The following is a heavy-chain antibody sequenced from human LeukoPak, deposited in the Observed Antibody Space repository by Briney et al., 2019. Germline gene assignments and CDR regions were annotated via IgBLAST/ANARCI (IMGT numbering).Heavy chain of an antibody. V-gene: IGHV1-69*04. D-gene: IGHD3-22*01. Sequence: ASVKVSCKASGGSFNSYVITWARQAPGQGLEWMGRIIPILNVANFAQKFQGRVTITADKSTNTAHMELSSLRSEDTAVYYCTREGVYSPDGSGYHRDAFDIWGQGTVVTVSS. CDR2: IIPILNVA. CDR3: TREGVYSPDGSGYHRDAFDI. CDR1: GGSFNSYV. J-gene: IGHJ3*02.